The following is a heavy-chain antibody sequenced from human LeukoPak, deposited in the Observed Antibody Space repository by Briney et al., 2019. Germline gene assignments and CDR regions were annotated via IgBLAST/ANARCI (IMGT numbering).Heavy chain of an antibody. V-gene: IGHV3-74*01. Sequence: GGSLRLSCAASGFTFSNDWMHWVRQAPGKGLVWVSRINTDGSTTTYADSVMGRFTISRDNAKNTLYLQMNSLRVEDTAVYYCARGRGGSYHYWGQGTLVTVSS. CDR3: ARGRGGSYHY. D-gene: IGHD1-26*01. J-gene: IGHJ4*02. CDR2: INTDGSTT. CDR1: GFTFSNDW.